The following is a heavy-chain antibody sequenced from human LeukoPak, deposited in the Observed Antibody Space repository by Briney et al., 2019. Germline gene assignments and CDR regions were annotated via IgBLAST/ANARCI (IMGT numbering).Heavy chain of an antibody. Sequence: SETLSLTYTVSGGSISSYYWSWIRQPPGKGLEWIGYIYYSGSTNYNPSLKSRVTISVDTSKNQFSLKLSSVTAADTAVYYCARWVQVARYYYMDVWGKGTTVTVSS. V-gene: IGHV4-59*01. D-gene: IGHD2-8*02. J-gene: IGHJ6*03. CDR2: IYYSGST. CDR3: ARWVQVARYYYMDV. CDR1: GGSISSYY.